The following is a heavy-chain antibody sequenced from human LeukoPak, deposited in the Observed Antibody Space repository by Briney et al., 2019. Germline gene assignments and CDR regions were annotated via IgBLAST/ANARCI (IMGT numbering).Heavy chain of an antibody. V-gene: IGHV4-4*07. Sequence: PSETLSLTCTVSGGSISSYYWSWVRQPAGKGLEWIARIYASGNTNYNPSLKGRVTMTVDTSKNQFSLNLSSVTAADTAVYYCARGRGSSWYYFDSWGQGTLVTVSS. CDR2: IYASGNT. CDR1: GGSISSYY. CDR3: ARGRGSSWYYFDS. D-gene: IGHD6-13*01. J-gene: IGHJ4*02.